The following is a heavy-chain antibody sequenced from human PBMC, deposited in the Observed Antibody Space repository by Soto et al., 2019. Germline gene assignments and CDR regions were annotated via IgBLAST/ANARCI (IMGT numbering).Heavy chain of an antibody. V-gene: IGHV3-23*01. CDR2: ISGFGGSA. CDR3: ARDPRAVSEKGFDY. D-gene: IGHD6-19*01. J-gene: IGHJ4*02. CDR1: GFIFANYA. Sequence: EVQLLESGGGLVQPGGSLRLSCASSGFIFANYAMSWVRQAPGKGLEWVSTISGFGGSAYYRDSVKGRFTISRDNSKKTVSLQMNTLGAEDTAIYFCARDPRAVSEKGFDYWGQGALVTVSS.